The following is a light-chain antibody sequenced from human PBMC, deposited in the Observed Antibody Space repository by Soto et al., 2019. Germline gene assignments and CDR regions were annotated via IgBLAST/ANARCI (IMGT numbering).Light chain of an antibody. J-gene: IGKJ2*01. Sequence: DIQMTQSPSSLSASVADSVTITCRSSQMIASYLNWYQQKPGKAPKLLIYAASSLQIGVPSRVKGSGYGTDFTRTISILQAEDVAIYVCQQRYSSPPTFGQGTILDI. CDR1: QMIASY. CDR3: QQRYSSPPT. V-gene: IGKV1-39*01. CDR2: AAS.